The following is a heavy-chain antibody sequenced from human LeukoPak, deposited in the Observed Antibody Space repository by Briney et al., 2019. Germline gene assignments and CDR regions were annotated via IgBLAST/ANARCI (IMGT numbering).Heavy chain of an antibody. V-gene: IGHV4-39*01. Sequence: SETLSLTCTVSGGSISSRTYYWGWIRQPPGKGLEWIASIYYSGSTYYNPSLKSRVTISIDTSKNQFSLKLSSVTAADTAVYYCASEEYGDFTGQGQDYWGQGTVVTVSS. J-gene: IGHJ4*02. CDR2: IYYSGST. CDR3: ASEEYGDFTGQGQDY. D-gene: IGHD4-17*01. CDR1: GGSISSRTYY.